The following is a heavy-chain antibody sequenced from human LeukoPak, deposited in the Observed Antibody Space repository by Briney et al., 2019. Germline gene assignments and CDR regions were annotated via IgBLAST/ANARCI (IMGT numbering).Heavy chain of an antibody. D-gene: IGHD5-18*01. V-gene: IGHV3-21*01. CDR3: DTAMAPF. CDR1: GFTFSSYS. J-gene: IGHJ4*02. CDR2: ISSSSSYI. Sequence: GGSLRLSCAASGFTFSSYSMNWVRQAPGKGLEWVSSISSSSSYIYYADSVMGRFTISRDNAKNSLYLQMNSLRAEDTAVYDVDTAMAPFWGQGTLVTVSS.